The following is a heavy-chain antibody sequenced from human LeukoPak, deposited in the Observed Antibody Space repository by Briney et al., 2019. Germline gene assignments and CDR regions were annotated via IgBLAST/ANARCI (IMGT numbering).Heavy chain of an antibody. V-gene: IGHV1-69*04. Sequence: GSPVKVSCKASGGTFSSYVISWVRQAPGQGLEWMGRIIPMLGIVNYAQKLQGRVTITADKSTSTAYMELSSLRSEDTAVYYCARLVFRDRGYDYKDYYGMDVWGQGTTVTVSS. CDR1: GGTFSSYV. CDR3: ARLVFRDRGYDYKDYYGMDV. J-gene: IGHJ6*02. D-gene: IGHD5-12*01. CDR2: IIPMLGIV.